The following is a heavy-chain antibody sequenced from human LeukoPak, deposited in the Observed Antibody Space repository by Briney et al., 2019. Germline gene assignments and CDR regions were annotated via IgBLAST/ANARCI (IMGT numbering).Heavy chain of an antibody. CDR2: IYTSGTT. CDR1: GGSIGSGSYY. CDR3: ARELTGDDAFDI. J-gene: IGHJ3*02. Sequence: PSQTLSLTCTVSGGSIGSGSYYWSWIRQPAGKGLEWIGRIYTSGTTNYNPSLKSRVTISVDTSKNQFSLKLSSVTAADTAVYYCARELTGDDAFDIWGQGTMVTVSS. D-gene: IGHD1-20*01. V-gene: IGHV4-61*02.